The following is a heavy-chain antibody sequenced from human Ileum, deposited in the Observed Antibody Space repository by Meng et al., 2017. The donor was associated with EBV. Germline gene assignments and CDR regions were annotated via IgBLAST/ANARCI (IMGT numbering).Heavy chain of an antibody. CDR1: GGSISSYY. CDR2: IYYSGST. Sequence: QGQLPGSGPGLVKPSATLSLTCTVSGGSISSYYWSWIRQPPGKGLEWIGYIYYSGSTNYNPSLKSRVTISVDTSKNQFSLNLSSVTAADTAVYYCARGGWSLDYWGQGTLVTVSS. V-gene: IGHV4-59*08. CDR3: ARGGWSLDY. J-gene: IGHJ4*02. D-gene: IGHD2-15*01.